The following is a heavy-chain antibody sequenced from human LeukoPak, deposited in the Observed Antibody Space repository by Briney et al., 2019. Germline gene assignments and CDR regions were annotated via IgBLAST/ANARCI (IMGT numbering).Heavy chain of an antibody. D-gene: IGHD3-22*01. CDR2: IYPSGAST. CDR1: GYTFTSYY. V-gene: IGHV1-46*01. Sequence: ASVKVSCKASGYTFTSYYMHWVRQAPGQGLEWMGIIYPSGASTSYAQKFQGRITMTRDTSTSTVYMELSSLRSEDTAVYYCARDFHDSSGPPRNFQHWGQGTLVTVSS. J-gene: IGHJ1*01. CDR3: ARDFHDSSGPPRNFQH.